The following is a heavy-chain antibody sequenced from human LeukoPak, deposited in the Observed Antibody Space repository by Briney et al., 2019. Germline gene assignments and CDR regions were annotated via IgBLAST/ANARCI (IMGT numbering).Heavy chain of an antibody. CDR3: ARGSGVFDY. J-gene: IGHJ4*02. CDR2: NSYSGNT. Sequence: SETLSLTCTVSGGSISSYYWSWIRQPPGKGLEWIGYNSYSGNTNYNPSLKSRVTISVDTSKNHFSLNLRSVTAADTAVYYCARGSGVFDYWGQGTLVTVSS. CDR1: GGSISSYY. D-gene: IGHD7-27*01. V-gene: IGHV4-59*01.